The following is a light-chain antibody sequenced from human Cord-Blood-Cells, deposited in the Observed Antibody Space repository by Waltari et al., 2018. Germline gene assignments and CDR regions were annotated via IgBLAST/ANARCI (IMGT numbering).Light chain of an antibody. V-gene: IGLV2-23*01. Sequence: QSALTQPASVSGSPGQSIPISCPGTSSDVGSYNLVSWYQQHPGKAPKLMIYEGSKRPSGVSNRFSGSKSGNTASLTISGLQAEDEADYYCCSYAGSSTYWVFGGGTKLTVL. CDR3: CSYAGSSTYWV. J-gene: IGLJ3*02. CDR1: SSDVGSYNL. CDR2: EGS.